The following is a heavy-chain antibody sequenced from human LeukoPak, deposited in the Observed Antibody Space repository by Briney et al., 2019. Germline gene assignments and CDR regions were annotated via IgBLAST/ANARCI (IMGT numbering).Heavy chain of an antibody. D-gene: IGHD3-10*01. J-gene: IGHJ4*02. V-gene: IGHV3-30*18. CDR3: ANTMVRGVICQYDY. CDR1: GFTFSSYS. CDR2: ISYDGSNK. Sequence: GGSLRLSCAASGFTFSSYSMNWVRQAPGKGLEWVAVISYDGSNKYYADSVKGRFTISRDNSKNTLYLQMNSLRAEDTAVYYCANTMVRGVICQYDYWGQGTLVTVSS.